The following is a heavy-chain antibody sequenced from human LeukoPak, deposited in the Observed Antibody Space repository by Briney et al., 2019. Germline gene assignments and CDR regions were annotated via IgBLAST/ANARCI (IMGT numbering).Heavy chain of an antibody. D-gene: IGHD3-22*01. J-gene: IGHJ4*02. CDR3: ARRVYYDGYFDY. CDR2: INPNSGGT. V-gene: IGHV1-2*02. Sequence: ASVKVSCKASGYTFTGYYMHWVRQAPGQGLEWMGWINPNSGGTNYAQKFQGRVTMTRDTSISTAYMELSRLRSDDTAVYYCARRVYYDGYFDYWGQGTLVTVSS. CDR1: GYTFTGYY.